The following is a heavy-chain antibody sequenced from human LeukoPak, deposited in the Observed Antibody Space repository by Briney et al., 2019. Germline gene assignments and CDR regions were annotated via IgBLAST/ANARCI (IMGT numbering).Heavy chain of an antibody. CDR2: ISSSSYI. CDR3: ARGNTRSGSFLLYYMDV. V-gene: IGHV3-21*01. Sequence: GGSLRLSCAASGFTFSSYSMNWVRQAPGKGLEWVSSISSSSYIYYADSVKGRFTISRDNAKNSLYLQMNSLRAEDTAVYYCARGNTRSGSFLLYYMDVWGKGTTVTVSS. D-gene: IGHD3-10*01. CDR1: GFTFSSYS. J-gene: IGHJ6*03.